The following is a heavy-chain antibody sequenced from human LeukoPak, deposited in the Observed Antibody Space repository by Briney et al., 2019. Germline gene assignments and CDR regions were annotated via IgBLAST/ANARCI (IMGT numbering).Heavy chain of an antibody. D-gene: IGHD6-13*01. J-gene: IGHJ5*02. CDR2: TYYRSKWYN. Sequence: SQTLSLTCAISGDSVSSNSAAWNWIRQSPSRGLEWLGRTYYRSKWYNDYAVSVKSRITINPDTSKNQFSLQMNSVTPEDTAVYYCARESVIAAAGTPRSVVWFDPWGQGTLVTVSS. CDR1: GDSVSSNSAA. CDR3: ARESVIAAAGTPRSVVWFDP. V-gene: IGHV6-1*01.